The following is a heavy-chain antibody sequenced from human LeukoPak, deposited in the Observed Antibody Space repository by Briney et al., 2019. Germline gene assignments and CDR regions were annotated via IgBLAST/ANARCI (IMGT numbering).Heavy chain of an antibody. V-gene: IGHV3-7*01. CDR2: INLDGSDR. CDR3: ARDRGYRKAAFDY. J-gene: IGHJ4*02. D-gene: IGHD2-15*01. Sequence: PGGSLRLSCAASGFTFSSYWMSWVRQAPGKGLEWVANINLDGSDRYYVDSVKGRFTISRDNARTSLYLQMNSLRAEDTAVYYCARDRGYRKAAFDYWGQGTLVTVSS. CDR1: GFTFSSYW.